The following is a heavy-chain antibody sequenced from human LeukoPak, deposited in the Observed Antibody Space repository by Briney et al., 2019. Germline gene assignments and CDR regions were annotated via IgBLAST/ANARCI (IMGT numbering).Heavy chain of an antibody. J-gene: IGHJ4*02. D-gene: IGHD1-26*01. Sequence: GGSLRLSCAASGFIFSNYGMNWVRQAPGKGLEWVAAISASGSATSYADSVRGRFTISRDNSKSTAYLQMNSLRAEDTAVYYCARVRRGALDYWGQGTLVTVSS. CDR3: ARVRRGALDY. CDR1: GFIFSNYG. V-gene: IGHV3-23*01. CDR2: ISASGSAT.